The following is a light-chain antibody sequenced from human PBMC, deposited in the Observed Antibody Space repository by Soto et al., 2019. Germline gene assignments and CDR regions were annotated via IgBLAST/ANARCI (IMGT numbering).Light chain of an antibody. V-gene: IGLV2-23*01. CDR2: EGS. CDR1: SSDIGNYNL. CDR3: SSYASSSALV. Sequence: QSALTQPASVSGSPGQSITISCTGTSSDIGNYNLVSWYQQHPGKAPKLIIYEGSTRPSGVSNRFSGSKSGNTASLTISGLQAEDEADYFCSSYASSSALVFGGGTKLTVL. J-gene: IGLJ2*01.